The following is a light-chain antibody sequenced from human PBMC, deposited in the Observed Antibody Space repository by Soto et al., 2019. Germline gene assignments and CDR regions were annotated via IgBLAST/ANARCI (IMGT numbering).Light chain of an antibody. Sequence: SSELTQPPSVSVAPGQTARIACGGNNIGGRNVHWYQQKPGQAPVLVVYDDSDRPSGIPERISGSKSGNTAALTISSVEAGDEADYYCQVWDGSSDPVVFGGGTKLTVL. V-gene: IGLV3-21*02. J-gene: IGLJ2*01. CDR3: QVWDGSSDPVV. CDR1: NIGGRN. CDR2: DDS.